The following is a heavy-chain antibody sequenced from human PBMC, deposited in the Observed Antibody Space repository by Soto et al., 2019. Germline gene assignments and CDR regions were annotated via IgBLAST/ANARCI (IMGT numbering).Heavy chain of an antibody. J-gene: IGHJ6*02. Sequence: GGSLRLSCAASGFTFSSYGMHWVRQAPGKGLEWVAVIWYDGSNKYYADSVKGRFTISRDNSKNTLYLQMNSLRAEDTAVYYCARGGWELELRYYYYGMDVWGQGTTVTVSS. CDR1: GFTFSSYG. CDR3: ARGGWELELRYYYYGMDV. CDR2: IWYDGSNK. V-gene: IGHV3-33*01. D-gene: IGHD1-7*01.